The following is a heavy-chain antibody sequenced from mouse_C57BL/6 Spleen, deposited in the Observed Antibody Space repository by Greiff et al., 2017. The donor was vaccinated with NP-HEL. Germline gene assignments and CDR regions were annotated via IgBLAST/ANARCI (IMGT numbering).Heavy chain of an antibody. D-gene: IGHD1-1*01. CDR2: IDPEDGDT. CDR3: TTITTGVRSNY. Sequence: VHVKQSGAELVRPGASVKLSCTASGFNIKDYYMHWVKQRPEQGLEWIGRIDPEDGDTEYAPKFQGKATMTADTSSNTAYLQLSSLTSEDTAVYYCTTITTGVRSNYWGQGTTLTVSS. V-gene: IGHV14-1*01. J-gene: IGHJ2*01. CDR1: GFNIKDYY.